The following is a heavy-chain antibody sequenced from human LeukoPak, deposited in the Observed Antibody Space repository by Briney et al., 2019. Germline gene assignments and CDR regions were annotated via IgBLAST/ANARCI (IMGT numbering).Heavy chain of an antibody. V-gene: IGHV3-21*01. CDR2: ISSSSSYI. D-gene: IGHD3-16*02. CDR3: ASVSDYVWGSYRLFDY. Sequence: GGSLRLSCAASGFTFSNYAMYWVRQAPGKGLEWVSSISSSSSYIYYADSVKGRFTISRDNAKNSLYLQMNSLRAEDTAVYYCASVSDYVWGSYRLFDYWGQGTLVTVSS. CDR1: GFTFSNYA. J-gene: IGHJ4*02.